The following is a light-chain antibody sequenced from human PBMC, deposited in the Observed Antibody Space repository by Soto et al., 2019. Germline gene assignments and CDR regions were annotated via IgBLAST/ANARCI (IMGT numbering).Light chain of an antibody. Sequence: DIHMTQSPSSLSASVGDRVTITCRASQGISNYLAWYQQKPGKAPKLLIYLTSSLQSGVPSRFSGSGSGKDFTLIISSLQPEDFATYYSPQAKRFPWTLGQGNQVDIX. J-gene: IGKJ1*01. CDR3: PQAKRFPWT. CDR2: LTS. CDR1: QGISNY. V-gene: IGKV1-12*01.